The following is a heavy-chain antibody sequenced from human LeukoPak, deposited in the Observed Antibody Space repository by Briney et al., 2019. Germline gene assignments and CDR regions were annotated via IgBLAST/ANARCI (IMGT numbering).Heavy chain of an antibody. Sequence: SVKVSCKASGGTFSSYAISWVRQAPGQGLEWMGGIIPIFGTANYAQKFQGRVTITADESTSTAYMELSSLRSEDTAVYYCAREKMPRRDGLDYWGQGTLVTVSS. D-gene: IGHD5-24*01. CDR1: GGTFSSYA. V-gene: IGHV1-69*13. J-gene: IGHJ4*02. CDR2: IIPIFGTA. CDR3: AREKMPRRDGLDY.